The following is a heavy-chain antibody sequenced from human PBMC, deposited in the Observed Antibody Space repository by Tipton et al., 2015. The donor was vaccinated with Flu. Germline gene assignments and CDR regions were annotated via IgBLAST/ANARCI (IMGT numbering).Heavy chain of an antibody. V-gene: IGHV5-51*01. D-gene: IGHD3-9*01. CDR2: IYPGDSDT. CDR3: VRQYELLTDYYYSVDV. CDR1: GYTFSNDW. J-gene: IGHJ6*02. Sequence: QPVQSGAEVKKAGESLKISCKGSGYTFSNDWIGWVRQRPGKGMEWMRNIYPGDSDTRYSPSFQGQVTISVEKSISAAYLQWSSLMAADTAMYYCVRQYELLTDYYYSVDVGGQGTTVTVSS.